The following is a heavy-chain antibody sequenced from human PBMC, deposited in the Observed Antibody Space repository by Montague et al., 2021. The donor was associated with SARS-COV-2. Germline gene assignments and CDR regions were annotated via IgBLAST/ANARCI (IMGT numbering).Heavy chain of an antibody. Sequence: SLRLSCAASGFTFSNYWMHWVRQAPGKGLVWVSRVNSYGSNTNYADSVKGRFTISRDNAKNTLYLQINSLRAEDTAVYYCAREGSYYDSSGYYQDWWFDPWGQGTLVTVSS. CDR3: AREGSYYDSSGYYQDWWFDP. V-gene: IGHV3-74*01. CDR2: VNSYGSNT. CDR1: GFTFSNYW. J-gene: IGHJ5*02. D-gene: IGHD3-22*01.